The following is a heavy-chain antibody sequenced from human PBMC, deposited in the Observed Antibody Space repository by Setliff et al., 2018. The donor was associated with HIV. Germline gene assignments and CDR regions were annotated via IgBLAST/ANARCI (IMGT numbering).Heavy chain of an antibody. D-gene: IGHD6-19*01. J-gene: IGHJ4*02. CDR1: GYSIGSGYY. V-gene: IGHV4-34*12. Sequence: SETLSLTCTVSGYSIGSGYYWSWIRQPPGKGLEWIGEIIHSGSTNYNPSLKSRVTISVDTSKNQFSLKLSSVTAADTAVYYCARRSGWSEDYWGQGTLVTVSS. CDR2: IIHSGST. CDR3: ARRSGWSEDY.